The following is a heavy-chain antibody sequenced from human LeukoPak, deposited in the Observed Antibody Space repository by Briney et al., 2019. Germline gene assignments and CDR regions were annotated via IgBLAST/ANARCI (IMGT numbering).Heavy chain of an antibody. Sequence: GGSLRLSCAASGFTFSSHAMHWVRQAPGKGLEWVSGINWNSKNIDYADSVRGRFTISRDNAKNSLYLQMKSLRDEDTALYYCVKDPPDILTPNWGQGTLVTVSS. V-gene: IGHV3-9*01. CDR3: VKDPPDILTPN. J-gene: IGHJ4*02. CDR2: INWNSKNI. D-gene: IGHD3-9*01. CDR1: GFTFSSHA.